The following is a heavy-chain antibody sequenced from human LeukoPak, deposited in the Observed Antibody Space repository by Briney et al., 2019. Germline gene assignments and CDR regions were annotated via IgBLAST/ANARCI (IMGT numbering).Heavy chain of an antibody. CDR2: IWYDGSNK. V-gene: IGHV3-33*01. CDR1: GFTFSSYG. D-gene: IGHD3-10*01. CDR3: ARDLLGLWFGELLSSWFDP. J-gene: IGHJ5*02. Sequence: PGGSLRLSCAASGFTFSSYGMHWVRQAPGKGLEWGAVIWYDGSNKYYADSVKGRFTISRDNSKNTLYLQMNSLRAEDTAVYYCARDLLGLWFGELLSSWFDPWGQGTLVTVSS.